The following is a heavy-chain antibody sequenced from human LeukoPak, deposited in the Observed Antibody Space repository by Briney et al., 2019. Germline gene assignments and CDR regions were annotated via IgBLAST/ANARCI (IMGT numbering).Heavy chain of an antibody. CDR3: AGPRSLYGDYVD. J-gene: IGHJ4*02. D-gene: IGHD4-17*01. CDR2: IHYTGLT. CDR1: GGSISNFY. V-gene: IGHV4-59*08. Sequence: SETLSLTCTVSGGSISNFYWSWIRQPPGRGLEWIGYIHYTGLTDYNPSLESRVTISVDTSKNQFSLKLSSVTAADTAVYYCAGPRSLYGDYVDWGQGTLVTVSS.